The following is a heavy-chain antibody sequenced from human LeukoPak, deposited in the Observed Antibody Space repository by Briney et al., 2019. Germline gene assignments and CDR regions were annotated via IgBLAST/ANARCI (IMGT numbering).Heavy chain of an antibody. D-gene: IGHD3-22*01. J-gene: IGHJ4*02. CDR2: ISSSGSNI. CDR1: GFTFSSYE. Sequence: GGSLRLSCAASGFTFSSYEINWARQAPGKGLEWVSYISSSGSNIYYADSVKGRFTISRDNVKSSVYLQMNSLRAEDTAVYYCARDGSSGYYFDYWGQGTPVTVSS. CDR3: ARDGSSGYYFDY. V-gene: IGHV3-48*03.